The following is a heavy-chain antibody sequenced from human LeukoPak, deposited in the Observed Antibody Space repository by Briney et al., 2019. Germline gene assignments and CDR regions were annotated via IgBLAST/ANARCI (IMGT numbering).Heavy chain of an antibody. CDR3: ARFARLHMSRYDDY. Sequence: SETLSLTCTVSGGSISSGGYYWSWIGQHPGKGLEWIGYIYYSGSTYYNPSLKSRVTISVDTSKNQFSLKLSSVTAADTAVYYCARFARLHMSRYDDYWGQGTLVTVSS. CDR2: IYYSGST. D-gene: IGHD5-18*01. J-gene: IGHJ4*02. CDR1: GGSISSGGYY. V-gene: IGHV4-31*03.